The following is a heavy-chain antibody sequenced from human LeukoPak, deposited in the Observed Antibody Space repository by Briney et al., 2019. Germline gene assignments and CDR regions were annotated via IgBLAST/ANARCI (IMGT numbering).Heavy chain of an antibody. Sequence: GRSLRLSCAASGFTFSSYAMHWVRQAPGKGLEWVAVISYDGSNKYYADSVKGRFTISRDNSKNTLYLQMNSLRAEDTAVYYCARAQLGYDFWSGYYSGIDYWGQGTLVTVSS. CDR1: GFTFSSYA. D-gene: IGHD3-3*01. CDR2: ISYDGSNK. J-gene: IGHJ4*02. V-gene: IGHV3-30-3*01. CDR3: ARAQLGYDFWSGYYSGIDY.